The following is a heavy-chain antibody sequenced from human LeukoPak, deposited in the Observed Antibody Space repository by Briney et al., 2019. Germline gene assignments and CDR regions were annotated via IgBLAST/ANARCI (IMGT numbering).Heavy chain of an antibody. CDR3: ARFRAVAGSYYYGMDV. D-gene: IGHD6-19*01. V-gene: IGHV4-39*07. CDR2: INHSGST. Sequence: PSETLSLTCTVSGGSISSSSHYWSWIRQPPGKGLEWIGEINHSGSTNYNPSLKSRVTISVDTSKNQFSLKLSSVTAADTAVYYCARFRAVAGSYYYGMDVWGQGTTVTVSS. J-gene: IGHJ6*02. CDR1: GGSISSSSHY.